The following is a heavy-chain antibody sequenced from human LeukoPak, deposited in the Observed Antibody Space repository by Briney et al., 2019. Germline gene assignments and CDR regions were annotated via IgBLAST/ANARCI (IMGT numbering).Heavy chain of an antibody. CDR3: AKDIYYGSGARSGRYMDV. CDR1: GFTFSTYG. D-gene: IGHD3-10*01. V-gene: IGHV3-30*02. Sequence: PGGSLTLSCAASGFTFSTYGMHWVRQAPGKGLEWVAFIQYDGSNKYYADSVKGRFTISRDNSKNTLYVQMNSLRAEDTAVYYCAKDIYYGSGARSGRYMDVWGKGTTVTISS. J-gene: IGHJ6*03. CDR2: IQYDGSNK.